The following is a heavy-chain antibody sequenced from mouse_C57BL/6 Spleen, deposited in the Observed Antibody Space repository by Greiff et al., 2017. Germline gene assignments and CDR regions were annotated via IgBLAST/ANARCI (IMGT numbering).Heavy chain of an antibody. CDR1: GYTFTSYW. J-gene: IGHJ4*01. CDR2: IHPNSGST. V-gene: IGHV1-64*01. Sequence: QVQLQQSGAELVKPGASVKLSCKASGYTFTSYWMHWVKQRPGQGLEWIGMIHPNSGSTNYNEKFKSKATLTVDKSSSTAYMQLSSLTSEDSAVYYCARGSYDYAMDYWGQGTSVTVSS. CDR3: ARGSYDYAMDY. D-gene: IGHD1-1*01.